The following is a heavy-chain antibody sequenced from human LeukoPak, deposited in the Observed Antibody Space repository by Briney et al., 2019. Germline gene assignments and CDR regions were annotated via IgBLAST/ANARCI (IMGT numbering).Heavy chain of an antibody. D-gene: IGHD4-17*01. CDR3: AKLQSSATTLPEY. V-gene: IGHV3-23*01. CDR1: GFTLSSYA. Sequence: PGGSLRLSCAASGFTLSSYAMTWVRQAPGKGLEWVSTISTSGGSTHYADSVKGRFTISRDSPENTLSLQMNSLRAEDTAVYYCAKLQSSATTLPEYWGQGTLVTVSS. CDR2: ISTSGGST. J-gene: IGHJ4*02.